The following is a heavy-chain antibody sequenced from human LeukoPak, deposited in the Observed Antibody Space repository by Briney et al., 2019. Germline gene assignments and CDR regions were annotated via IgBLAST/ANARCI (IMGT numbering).Heavy chain of an antibody. CDR1: GFTFSSYW. CDR3: AMVRGYYYHGLDV. J-gene: IGHJ6*02. CDR2: INSDGSST. D-gene: IGHD3-10*01. Sequence: GGSLRLSCAASGFTFSSYWMHWVRQAPGKGLVWVSRINSDGSSTSYADSVKGRFTISRDNAMNTLCLQMNSLRAEDTAVYYCAMVRGYYYHGLDVWGQGTTATVSS. V-gene: IGHV3-74*01.